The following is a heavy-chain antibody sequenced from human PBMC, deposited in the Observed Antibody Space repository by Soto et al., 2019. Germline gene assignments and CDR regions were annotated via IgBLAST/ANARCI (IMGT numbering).Heavy chain of an antibody. Sequence: NPGGSLRLSCAASGFTFSSYSMNWVRQAPGKGLEWVSSISSSSSYIYYADSVKGRFTISRDNAKNSLYLQMNSLRAEDTAVYYCARDRFRINYYYGMDVWGQGTTVTVSS. V-gene: IGHV3-21*01. J-gene: IGHJ6*02. CDR2: ISSSSSYI. CDR1: GFTFSSYS. CDR3: ARDRFRINYYYGMDV. D-gene: IGHD3-10*01.